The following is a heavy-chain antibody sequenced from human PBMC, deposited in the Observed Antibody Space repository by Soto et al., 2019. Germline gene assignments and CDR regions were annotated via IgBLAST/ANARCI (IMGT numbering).Heavy chain of an antibody. D-gene: IGHD4-17*01. V-gene: IGHV3-48*02. Sequence: EVQLVESVGGLVQPGGSLRLSCAASGFTFSSYSMNWVRQAPGKGLEWVSYISSSSSTIYYADSVKGRFTIYRENAKNSLYLQMNSLRDEDTAVYYCARGSTVVTPLIDYWGQGTLVTVSS. J-gene: IGHJ4*02. CDR2: ISSSSSTI. CDR3: ARGSTVVTPLIDY. CDR1: GFTFSSYS.